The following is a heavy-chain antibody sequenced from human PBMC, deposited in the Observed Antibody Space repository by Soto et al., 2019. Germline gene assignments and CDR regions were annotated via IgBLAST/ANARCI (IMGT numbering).Heavy chain of an antibody. D-gene: IGHD5-12*01. CDR1: GFTVNTNY. J-gene: IGHJ4*02. V-gene: IGHV3-30*18. CDR2: ISYDGSNK. CDR3: AKDGVATIVAPLDSDY. Sequence: PGGSLRLSCAASGFTVNTNYMTWVRQAPGKGLEWVAVISYDGSNKYYADSVKGRFTISRDNSKNTLYLQMNSLRAEDTAVYYCAKDGVATIVAPLDSDYLGKATLGALSS.